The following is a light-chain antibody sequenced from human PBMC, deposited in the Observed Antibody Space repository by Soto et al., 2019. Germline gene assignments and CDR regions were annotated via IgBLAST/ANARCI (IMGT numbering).Light chain of an antibody. CDR2: GAS. V-gene: IGKV3-11*01. Sequence: EPVLTQSPATVSLSPGERATLSCRASQSIDNYLAWYQQKPGQAPRLLIYGASNRAAGIPARFSGSGSGTDFALTISSLAPEDFAVYYCQHRNYWLTFGGGTKVEIK. J-gene: IGKJ4*01. CDR1: QSIDNY. CDR3: QHRNYWLT.